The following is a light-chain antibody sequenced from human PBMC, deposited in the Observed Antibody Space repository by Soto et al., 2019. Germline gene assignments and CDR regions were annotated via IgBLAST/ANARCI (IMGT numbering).Light chain of an antibody. CDR2: DAS. V-gene: IGKV1-5*01. CDR1: QNIIRW. J-gene: IGKJ3*01. CDR3: QQYNTYWT. Sequence: DIQMTQSPSTLSASVGDRVTNTCRASQNIIRWLAWYQQKPGNAPKLLIYDASNLESGVPSRFSGSGSGTEFTLTISSLQPDDFATYYCQQYNTYWTFGPGTKVDIK.